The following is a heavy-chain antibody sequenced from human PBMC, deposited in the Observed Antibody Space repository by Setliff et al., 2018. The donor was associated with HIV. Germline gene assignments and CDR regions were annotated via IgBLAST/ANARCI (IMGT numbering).Heavy chain of an antibody. CDR1: GFTFRDYA. CDR3: AKDGDCGGDCFSSLSLRRVVDH. CDR2: ISGTP. V-gene: IGHV3-23*01. Sequence: PGGSLRLSCAASGFTFRDYAMNWVRQAPRKGLEWVSGISGTPHYADSVRGRFTISRDDSKSTLYLHMNSLRAEDTAVYYCAKDGDCGGDCFSSLSLRRVVDHWGQGSLVTVSS. J-gene: IGHJ4*02. D-gene: IGHD2-21*02.